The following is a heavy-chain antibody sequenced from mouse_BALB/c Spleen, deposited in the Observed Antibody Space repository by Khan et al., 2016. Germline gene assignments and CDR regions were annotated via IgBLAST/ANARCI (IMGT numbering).Heavy chain of an antibody. CDR1: GYTLTNYG. D-gene: IGHD2-13*01. CDR2: INTYNGEP. CDR3: ARKPHRLPDYYAMDY. J-gene: IGHJ4*01. V-gene: IGHV9-3-1*01. Sequence: QIQLVQSGPELKKPGETVKISCKASGYTLTNYGMNWVKQAPGKGLKWMGWINTYNGEPTYADDFKGRFDFSLETSASTAYLQINNLKNEDTATYCCARKPHRLPDYYAMDYWGQGTSVTVSS.